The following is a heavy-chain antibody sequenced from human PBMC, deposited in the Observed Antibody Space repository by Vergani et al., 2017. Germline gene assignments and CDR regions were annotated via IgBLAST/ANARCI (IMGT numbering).Heavy chain of an antibody. D-gene: IGHD3-9*01. Sequence: EVQLVQSGAEVKKPGESLTISCKGSGYSFTSYWIGWVRQMPGKGLEWMGIIYPGDSDTRYSPSFQGQVTISADKSISTAYLQWSSLKASDTAMYYCARDLDILTGYHDAFDIWGGGTMVTVSS. CDR3: ARDLDILTGYHDAFDI. CDR2: IYPGDSDT. J-gene: IGHJ3*02. CDR1: GYSFTSYW. V-gene: IGHV5-51*01.